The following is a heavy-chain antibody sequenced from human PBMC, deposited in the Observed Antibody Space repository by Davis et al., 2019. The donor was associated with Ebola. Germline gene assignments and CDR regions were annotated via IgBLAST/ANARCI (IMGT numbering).Heavy chain of an antibody. CDR1: GFAFTSHA. V-gene: IGHV3-23*01. Sequence: GGSLRLSCAASGFAFTSHAMGWVRQAPGKGLEWVSVISTTGGSTFYADSVKGRFTISRDNSKNTLYLQMNNLRAEDTAVYYCTSRYGSGTFFTYWGQGTLVTVSS. CDR2: ISTTGGST. J-gene: IGHJ4*02. D-gene: IGHD3-10*01. CDR3: TSRYGSGTFFTY.